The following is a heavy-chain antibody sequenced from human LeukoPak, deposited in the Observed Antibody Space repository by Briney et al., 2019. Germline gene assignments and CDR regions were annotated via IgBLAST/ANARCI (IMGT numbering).Heavy chain of an antibody. CDR2: ITSSSSYI. J-gene: IGHJ6*03. Sequence: GGSLRLSCSASGFTFTSYNMNWVRQAPGKGLEWVSSITSSSSYIYYADSVKGRFTISRDNAKNSLYLQMDSLRVEDTAVYYCARDPYSGNYGAYYYYYMDVWGKGTTVTISS. V-gene: IGHV3-21*06. CDR1: GFTFTSYN. D-gene: IGHD1-26*01. CDR3: ARDPYSGNYGAYYYYYMDV.